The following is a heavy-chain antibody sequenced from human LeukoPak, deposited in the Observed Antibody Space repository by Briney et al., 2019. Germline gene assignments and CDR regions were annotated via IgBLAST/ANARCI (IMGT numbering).Heavy chain of an antibody. CDR2: IYYSGST. CDR1: GGSISSYY. CDR3: ARGGTIAAAEGI. Sequence: SETLSLTCTGSGGSISSYYWSWIRQPPGKGLEWIGYIYYSGSTNYNPSLKSRVTISVDTSKNQFSLKLGSVTAADTAVYYCARGGTIAAAEGIWGQGTMVTVSS. J-gene: IGHJ3*02. V-gene: IGHV4-59*12. D-gene: IGHD6-13*01.